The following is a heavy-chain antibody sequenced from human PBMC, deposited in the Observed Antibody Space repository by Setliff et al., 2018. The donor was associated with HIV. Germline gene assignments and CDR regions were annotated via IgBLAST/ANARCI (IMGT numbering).Heavy chain of an antibody. CDR2: ISGSGGTT. CDR1: GFTFSIYA. Sequence: GGSLRLSCAASGFTFSIYAMSWVRQAPGKGLEWVSGISGSGGTTNYADSVKGRFTISRDNSKNTLYLQMNNLRAEDTAVYYCAISTRPYWGQGTLVTVSS. D-gene: IGHD6-6*01. J-gene: IGHJ4*02. V-gene: IGHV3-23*01. CDR3: AISTRPY.